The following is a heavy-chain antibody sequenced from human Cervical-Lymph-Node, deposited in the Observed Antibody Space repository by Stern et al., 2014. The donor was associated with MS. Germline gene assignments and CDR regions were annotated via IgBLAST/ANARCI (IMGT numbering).Heavy chain of an antibody. V-gene: IGHV1-8*01. D-gene: IGHD6-19*01. J-gene: IGHJ4*02. CDR1: GYTFSNND. Sequence: VQLVQSGAEVKKPGASVKVSCKASGYTFSNNDIHWVRQATGQGLEWMGWMNRKSGTTGFAQIFKGRVPMTRAPAITTAYMELRGLRSDDTAVYYCARGRYSSGLGHYFDNWGQGTLVTVPS. CDR2: MNRKSGTT. CDR3: ARGRYSSGLGHYFDN.